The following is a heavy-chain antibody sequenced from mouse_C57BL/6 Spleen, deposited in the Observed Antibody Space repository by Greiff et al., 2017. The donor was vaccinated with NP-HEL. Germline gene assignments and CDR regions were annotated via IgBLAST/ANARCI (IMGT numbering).Heavy chain of an antibody. CDR3: ARGGGNWGFAY. Sequence: EVQLQQSGPELVKPGASVKISCKASGYTFTDYYMNWVKQSHGKSLEWIGDINPNNGGTSYNQKFKGKATLTVDKSSSTAYMELRSLTSEDSAVYYCARGGGNWGFAYWGQRTLVTVSA. J-gene: IGHJ3*01. CDR1: GYTFTDYY. V-gene: IGHV1-26*01. D-gene: IGHD2-1*01. CDR2: INPNNGGT.